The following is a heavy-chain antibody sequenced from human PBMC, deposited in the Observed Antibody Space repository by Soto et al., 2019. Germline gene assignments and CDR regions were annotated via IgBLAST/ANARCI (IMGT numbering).Heavy chain of an antibody. V-gene: IGHV3-30-3*01. CDR1: GFTFSSYA. Sequence: PGGSLRLSCAASGFTFSSYAMLWVRQAPGKGLEWVAVISYDGSNKYYADSVKGRFTISRDNSKNTLYLQMNSLRAEDTAVYYSARDKTWYFVYWGQGTLVAVSS. CDR3: ARDKTWYFVY. J-gene: IGHJ4*01. CDR2: ISYDGSNK.